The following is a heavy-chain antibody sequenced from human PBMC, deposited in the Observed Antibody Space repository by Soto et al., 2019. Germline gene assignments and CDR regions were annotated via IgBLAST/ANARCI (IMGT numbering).Heavy chain of an antibody. CDR2: LYWDDDK. D-gene: IGHD2-15*01. CDR3: AHSPSSYCRGGSCYDY. V-gene: IGHV2-5*02. J-gene: IGHJ4*02. Sequence: QITLKESGPTLVNPTQTLTLTCTFSGFSLSTSGVGVGWIRQPPGKALEWLALLYWDDDKRYSPSLRSRLTTTKDTSKNPVVLTMTNMDPVDTATYSCAHSPSSYCRGGSCYDYWGQGTLVTVSS. CDR1: GFSLSTSGVG.